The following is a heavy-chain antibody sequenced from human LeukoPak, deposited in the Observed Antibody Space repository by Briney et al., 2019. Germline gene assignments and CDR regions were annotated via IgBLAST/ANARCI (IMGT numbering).Heavy chain of an antibody. Sequence: KPSETLSLTCTASSGSISSTNYCWAWIRQPPGKGLEWIGTMYYSGSTYYNPSLQSRVTISVDTSKNQFSLKLSSVTAADTAVYYCARHDRYYYGSSGHIRLSFFDYWGQGALVTVSS. CDR2: MYYSGST. CDR1: SGSISSTNYC. V-gene: IGHV4-39*01. D-gene: IGHD3-22*01. J-gene: IGHJ4*02. CDR3: ARHDRYYYGSSGHIRLSFFDY.